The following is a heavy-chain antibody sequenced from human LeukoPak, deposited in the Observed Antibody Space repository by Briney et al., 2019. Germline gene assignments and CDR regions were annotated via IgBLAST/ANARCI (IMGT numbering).Heavy chain of an antibody. V-gene: IGHV4-39*01. D-gene: IGHD2-2*02. Sequence: KPSETLSLTCTVSGGSISSSSYYWAWIRQPPGKGLEWLDSIYYSGGTYYNPSLRSRVTTSVDTSKNQFSLKLSSVTAADTAVYYCARQVACDSTGCYTPSYYYMDVWGKGTTVTVSS. CDR3: ARQVACDSTGCYTPSYYYMDV. J-gene: IGHJ6*03. CDR1: GGSISSSSYY. CDR2: IYYSGGT.